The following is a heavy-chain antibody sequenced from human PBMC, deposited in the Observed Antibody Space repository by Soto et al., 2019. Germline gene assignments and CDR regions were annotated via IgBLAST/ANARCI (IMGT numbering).Heavy chain of an antibody. Sequence: QVQLVESGGGVVQPGRSLRLSCAVSGFGFSEYAVHWVRQAPGKGLEWVAVMSSDGRHEDYPGSVKGRFAVSRDESKNSVYMQMNSMRREDTAVYYCDNYQRYNFPGYYYCMDFWGQGTVVTVSS. CDR1: GFGFSEYA. D-gene: IGHD1-1*01. CDR2: MSSDGRHE. J-gene: IGHJ6*02. CDR3: DNYQRYNFPGYYYCMDF. V-gene: IGHV3-30*03.